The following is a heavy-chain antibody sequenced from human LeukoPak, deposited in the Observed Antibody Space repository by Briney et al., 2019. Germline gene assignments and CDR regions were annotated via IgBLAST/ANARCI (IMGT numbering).Heavy chain of an antibody. CDR1: GFTFSSYW. D-gene: IGHD2-15*01. CDR3: LTSTRSHRFDY. V-gene: IGHV3-7*01. J-gene: IGHJ4*02. CDR2: IKQDGSDK. Sequence: GGSLRLSCAASGFTFSSYWMCWVRQAPGKGLEWVAIIKQDGSDKYYVDSVEGRFFISRDNAKNSLYLQMNSLRAEDTAVYYCLTSTRSHRFDYWGQGTLVTVSS.